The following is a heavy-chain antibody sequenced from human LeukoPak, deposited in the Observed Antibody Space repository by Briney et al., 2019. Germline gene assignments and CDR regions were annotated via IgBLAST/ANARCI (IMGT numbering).Heavy chain of an antibody. CDR3: ARARVYYYGSGRHHNWFDP. Sequence: GGSLRLSCAASGFTFSSYWMNWVRQAPGKRLEWVAHIKEDGSEKYYLDSVKGRFTISRDNARNSLYLQMNSLRAEDTAVYYCARARVYYYGSGRHHNWFDPWGQGTLVTVSS. J-gene: IGHJ5*02. CDR1: GFTFSSYW. CDR2: IKEDGSEK. V-gene: IGHV3-7*01. D-gene: IGHD3-10*01.